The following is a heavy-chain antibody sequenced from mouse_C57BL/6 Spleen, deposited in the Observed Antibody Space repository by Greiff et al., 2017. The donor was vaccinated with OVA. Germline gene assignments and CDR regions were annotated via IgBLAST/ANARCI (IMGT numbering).Heavy chain of an antibody. D-gene: IGHD1-1*01. V-gene: IGHV5-6*01. J-gene: IGHJ4*01. Sequence: EVHLVDSGGDLVKPGGSLKLSCAASGFTFSSYGMSWVRQTPDKRLEWVATISSGGSYTYYPDSVKGRFTISRDNAKNTLYLQMSSLTSEDTAMYYCARPTVVGGAMVYWGQGTSVTVSS. CDR1: GFTFSSYG. CDR2: ISSGGSYT. CDR3: ARPTVVGGAMVY.